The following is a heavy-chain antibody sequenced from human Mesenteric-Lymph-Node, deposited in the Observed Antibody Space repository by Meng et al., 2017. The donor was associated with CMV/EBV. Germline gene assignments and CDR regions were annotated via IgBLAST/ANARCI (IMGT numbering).Heavy chain of an antibody. D-gene: IGHD6-6*01. J-gene: IGHJ3*02. V-gene: IGHV3-23*01. Sequence: GESLKISCAASGFTFSDYYMDWVRQAPGKGLEWVSVISGSGGSTYYADSVKGRFTISRDNSKNTLYLQMNSLRAEDTAVYYCAKGARWSSSSGDAFDIWGQGTMVTVSS. CDR2: ISGSGGST. CDR3: AKGARWSSSSGDAFDI. CDR1: GFTFSDYY.